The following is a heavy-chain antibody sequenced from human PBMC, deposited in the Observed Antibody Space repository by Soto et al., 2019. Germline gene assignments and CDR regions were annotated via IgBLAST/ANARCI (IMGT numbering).Heavy chain of an antibody. Sequence: SETLSLTCTVSGGSISSGGYYWSWIRQHPGKGLEWIGYIYYSGSTYYNPSLKSRVTISVDTSKNQFSLKLSSVTAADTAVYYCARESADNNWNYGYDYWGQGTLVTVSS. CDR1: GGSISSGGYY. CDR2: IYYSGST. J-gene: IGHJ4*02. V-gene: IGHV4-31*03. D-gene: IGHD1-7*01. CDR3: ARESADNNWNYGYDY.